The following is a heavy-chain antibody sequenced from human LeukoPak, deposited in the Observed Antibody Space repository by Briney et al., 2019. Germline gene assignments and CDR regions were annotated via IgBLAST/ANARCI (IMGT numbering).Heavy chain of an antibody. V-gene: IGHV3-48*01. CDR2: ISSSSSTI. CDR3: ARDGSGSGYYYFENWFDP. J-gene: IGHJ5*02. Sequence: PGGSLRLSCAASGFTFSSYSMNWVRQAPGKGLEWVSYISSSSSTIYYADSVKGRFTISRDNAKNSLYLQMNSLRAEDTAVYYCARDGSGSGYYYFENWFDPWGQGTLVTVSS. CDR1: GFTFSSYS. D-gene: IGHD3-22*01.